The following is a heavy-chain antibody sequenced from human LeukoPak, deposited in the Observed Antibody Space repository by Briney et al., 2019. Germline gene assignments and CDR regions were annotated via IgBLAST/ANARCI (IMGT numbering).Heavy chain of an antibody. V-gene: IGHV4-61*02. CDR2: IYTSGST. D-gene: IGHD3-10*01. CDR1: GGSISSGSYY. J-gene: IGHJ5*02. Sequence: SETLSLTCTVSGGSISSGSYYWSWIRQPAGKGLEWIGRIYTSGSTNYNPSLKSRVTISVDTSKNQFSLKLSSVTAADTAVYYCARLLWFRELKENWFDPWGQGTLVTVSS. CDR3: ARLLWFRELKENWFDP.